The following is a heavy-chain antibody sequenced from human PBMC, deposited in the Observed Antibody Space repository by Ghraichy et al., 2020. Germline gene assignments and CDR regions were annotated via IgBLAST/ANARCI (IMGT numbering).Heavy chain of an antibody. CDR1: GGSFSGYY. J-gene: IGHJ3*02. CDR2: INHSGST. CDR3: ARGRYLAYYGSGSYYKTPRVWAFDI. D-gene: IGHD3-10*01. V-gene: IGHV4-34*01. Sequence: SETLSLTCAVYGGSFSGYYWSWIRQPPGKGLEWIGEINHSGSTNYNPSLKSRVTISVDTSKNQFSLKLSSVTAADTAVYYCARGRYLAYYGSGSYYKTPRVWAFDIWGQGTMVTVSS.